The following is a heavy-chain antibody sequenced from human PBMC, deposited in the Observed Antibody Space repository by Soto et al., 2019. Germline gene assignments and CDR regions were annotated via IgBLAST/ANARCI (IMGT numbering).Heavy chain of an antibody. CDR2: IIPIFGTA. CDR3: ARQSGYCSGGSCLYYYYYGMDV. V-gene: IGHV1-69*01. Sequence: QVQLVQSGAEVMKPGSSVKVSCKASGGTFSSYAISWVRQAPGQGLEWMGGIIPIFGTANYAQKFQGRVTITADESTSTAYMELSSLRSEDTAVYYCARQSGYCSGGSCLYYYYYGMDVWGQGTTVTVSS. D-gene: IGHD2-15*01. CDR1: GGTFSSYA. J-gene: IGHJ6*02.